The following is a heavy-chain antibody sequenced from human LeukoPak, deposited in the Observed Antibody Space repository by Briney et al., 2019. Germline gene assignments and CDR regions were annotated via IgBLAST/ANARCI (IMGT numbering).Heavy chain of an antibody. CDR1: GGTFSSYA. Sequence: SVKVSCKASGGTFSSYAISWVRQAPGQGLEWMGRIIPILGIANYAQKFQGRITITADKSTSTAYMELSSLRSEDTAVYYCSANGFDMWGQGTMVTVSS. V-gene: IGHV1-69*04. CDR3: SANGFDM. J-gene: IGHJ3*02. CDR2: IIPILGIA. D-gene: IGHD6-13*01.